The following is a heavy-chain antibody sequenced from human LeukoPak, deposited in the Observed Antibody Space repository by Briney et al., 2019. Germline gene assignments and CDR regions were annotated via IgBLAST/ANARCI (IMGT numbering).Heavy chain of an antibody. CDR3: ARDYGGNSGDFDY. CDR1: GFTLDDYA. J-gene: IGHJ4*02. V-gene: IGHV3-9*01. Sequence: GGSLRLSCAASGFTLDDYAMHWVRQAPGKGLEWVSGISWNSGSIGYADSVKGRFTISRDNAKNTVHLQMNSLRAEDTAVYYCARDYGGNSGDFDYWGQGTLVTVSS. CDR2: ISWNSGSI. D-gene: IGHD4-23*01.